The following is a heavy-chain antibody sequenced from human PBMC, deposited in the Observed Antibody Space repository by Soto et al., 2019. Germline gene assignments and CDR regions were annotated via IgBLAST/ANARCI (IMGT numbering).Heavy chain of an antibody. CDR2: IYYSGST. J-gene: IGHJ3*02. CDR1: GGSISSSSYY. V-gene: IGHV4-39*01. D-gene: IGHD4-17*01. Sequence: SETLSLTCTVSGGSISSSSYYWGWIRQPPGKGLEWIGSIYYSGSTYYNPSLKSRVTISVDTSKNHFSLKLSSVTAADTAVYYCLSCKASSHDYGDHDAFDIWGQGTMVTVSS. CDR3: LSCKASSHDYGDHDAFDI.